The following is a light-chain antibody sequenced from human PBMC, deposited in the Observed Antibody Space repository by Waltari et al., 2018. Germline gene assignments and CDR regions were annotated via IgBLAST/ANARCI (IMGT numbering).Light chain of an antibody. CDR1: PSVLYSSNDKNY. Sequence: DIVMTQFPDSLAVSLGERATINCKSSPSVLYSSNDKNYLAWYQQKPGQPPKLLIYWASTRESGVPDRFSGSGSGTDFTLTISSLQATDVAVYYCQQYYTTPLTFGGGTKVEIK. V-gene: IGKV4-1*01. CDR2: WAS. CDR3: QQYYTTPLT. J-gene: IGKJ4*01.